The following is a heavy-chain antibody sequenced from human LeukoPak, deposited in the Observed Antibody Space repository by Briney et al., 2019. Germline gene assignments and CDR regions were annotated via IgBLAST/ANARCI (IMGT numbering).Heavy chain of an antibody. Sequence: WASVKVSCKASGGTFSSYAISWVRQAPGQGLGWMGGIIPNFGTANYAQQFQGRVKITADKSTSTAYMELSSLRSEDTAVYYCASYYGSGSYYKRDGMDVWGKGTTVTVSS. D-gene: IGHD3-10*01. CDR1: GGTFSSYA. CDR2: IIPNFGTA. J-gene: IGHJ6*04. CDR3: ASYYGSGSYYKRDGMDV. V-gene: IGHV1-69*06.